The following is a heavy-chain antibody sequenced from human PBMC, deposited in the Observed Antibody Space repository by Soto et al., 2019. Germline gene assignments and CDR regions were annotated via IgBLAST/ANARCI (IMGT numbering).Heavy chain of an antibody. CDR3: ARDGDNIAVAGTGGGFDP. CDR2: IYYIAST. Sequence: PSETLSLTCTVSGGSISSGDYYWSWIHQPPGKGLEWSGYIYYIASTYYNPALKSRVTISVDTPKNQFSLKLSSVTAADTAVYYCARDGDNIAVAGTGGGFDPWGQGTLVTVS. V-gene: IGHV4-30-4*01. J-gene: IGHJ5*02. D-gene: IGHD6-19*01. CDR1: GGSISSGDYY.